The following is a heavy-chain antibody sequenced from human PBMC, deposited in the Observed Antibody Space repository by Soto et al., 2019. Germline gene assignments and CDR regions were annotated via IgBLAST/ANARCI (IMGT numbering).Heavy chain of an antibody. CDR3: AKGANYVGLFDS. CDR1: GFTFSSFA. D-gene: IGHD3-16*01. J-gene: IGHJ5*01. V-gene: IGHV3-23*01. CDR2: ISGGGIT. Sequence: EVQLFESGGGLVQPGGSLRLSCAASGFTFSSFAMSWVRQATGKGLEWVSVISGGGITHYSNSVKGRFTISRDNSKNMVYLDMTTLRAEDTALYYCAKGANYVGLFDSWGQGTLVTVST.